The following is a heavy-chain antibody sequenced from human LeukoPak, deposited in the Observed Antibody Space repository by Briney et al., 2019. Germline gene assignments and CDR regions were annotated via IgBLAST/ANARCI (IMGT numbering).Heavy chain of an antibody. CDR3: ARSDSLGGSSSAVDY. Sequence: GGSLRLSCAASGFTFGSYAMHWVRQAPGKGLEWVAVISYDGSNKYYADSVKGRFTISRDNSKNTLYLQMNSLRAEDTAVYYCARSDSLGGSSSAVDYWGQGTLVTVSS. J-gene: IGHJ4*02. CDR2: ISYDGSNK. D-gene: IGHD6-6*01. CDR1: GFTFGSYA. V-gene: IGHV3-30*01.